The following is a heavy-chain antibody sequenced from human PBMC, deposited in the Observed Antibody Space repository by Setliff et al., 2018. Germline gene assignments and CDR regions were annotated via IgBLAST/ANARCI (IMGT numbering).Heavy chain of an antibody. V-gene: IGHV4-61*05. Sequence: SETLSLTCTVSDVSISSSSFYWAWIRQPPGKGLEWIGYIQNGGNTKYNPSLGSRITMSVDTSKNQFSLKLSSVTAADTAVYYCARGSGWYDRWGQGTLVTVSS. CDR2: IQNGGNT. D-gene: IGHD6-19*01. J-gene: IGHJ4*02. CDR1: DVSISSSSFY. CDR3: ARGSGWYDR.